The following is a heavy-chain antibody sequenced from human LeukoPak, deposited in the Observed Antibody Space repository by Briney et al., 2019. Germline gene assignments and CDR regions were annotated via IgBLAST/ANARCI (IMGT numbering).Heavy chain of an antibody. Sequence: ASVKVSCKASGYTFTSHGISWVRQAPGQGLEWMGWISTYNGNTNYAQKLQGRVTMTTDTSTSTAYMELRSLRSDDTAVYYCAREGLDYYDSSGYYHWGQGTLVTVSS. CDR2: ISTYNGNT. D-gene: IGHD3-22*01. CDR1: GYTFTSHG. CDR3: AREGLDYYDSSGYYH. V-gene: IGHV1-18*01. J-gene: IGHJ4*02.